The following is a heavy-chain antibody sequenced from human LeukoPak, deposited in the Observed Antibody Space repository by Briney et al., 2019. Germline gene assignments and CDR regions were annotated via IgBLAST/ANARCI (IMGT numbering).Heavy chain of an antibody. CDR3: AREARFALPVVGSGDY. D-gene: IGHD6-19*01. J-gene: IGHJ4*02. Sequence: SETLSLTCGVSGGSISSNDYYWGWIRQPPGKGLEWIGTMFYNGATKSNPSLSSRVTMSIDTSKNQFSLKLRSVTAADTAVYYCAREARFALPVVGSGDYWGQGTLVTVSS. CDR2: MFYNGAT. V-gene: IGHV4-39*07. CDR1: GGSISSNDYY.